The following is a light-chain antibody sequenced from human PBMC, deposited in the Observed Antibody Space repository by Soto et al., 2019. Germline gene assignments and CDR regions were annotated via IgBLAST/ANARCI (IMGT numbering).Light chain of an antibody. CDR2: NTS. CDR1: TGAVTSGYY. CDR3: PLYYGGAQLV. V-gene: IGLV7-43*01. J-gene: IGLJ2*01. Sequence: QAVVTQEPSLTVSPGGTVTLTCAASTGAVTSGYYPYWFQQKPGQAPRPLYYNTSNTHSWTPARFSGYLRGGNAALTLSGVQPEDEADYYCPLYYGGAQLVFGGGTQLTVL.